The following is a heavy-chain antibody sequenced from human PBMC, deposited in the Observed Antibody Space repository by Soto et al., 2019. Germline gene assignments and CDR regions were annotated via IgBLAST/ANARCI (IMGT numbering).Heavy chain of an antibody. CDR3: AKRPGLAHFDY. Sequence: PGGSLRLSCAASGFTFSNYAMSWVRQAPGKGLEWVSAISSSGGSTYYADSVKGRLTISRDNSKNTLYLQMNSLRAEDTAVYYCAKRPGLAHFDYWGQGTLVTVSS. CDR1: GFTFSNYA. CDR2: ISSSGGST. V-gene: IGHV3-23*01. J-gene: IGHJ4*02. D-gene: IGHD6-25*01.